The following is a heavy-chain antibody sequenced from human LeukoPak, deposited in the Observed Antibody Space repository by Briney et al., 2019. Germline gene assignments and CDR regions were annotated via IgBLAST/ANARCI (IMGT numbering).Heavy chain of an antibody. J-gene: IGHJ6*02. CDR3: AREARIPRGVISSYAMDV. CDR1: GASVSSGTYY. D-gene: IGHD3-10*01. Sequence: SETLSLTCSVSGASVSSGTYYWSWVRQPPGKGLEWIGYAYYSGSTNYSPSLESRLTISVDTSKNQFSLRLRSVTAADTALYYCAREARIPRGVISSYAMDVWGQGTAVTVSS. V-gene: IGHV4-61*01. CDR2: AYYSGST.